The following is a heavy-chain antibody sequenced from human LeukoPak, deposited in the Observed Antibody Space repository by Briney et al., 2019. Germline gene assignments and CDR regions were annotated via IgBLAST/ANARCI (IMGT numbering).Heavy chain of an antibody. CDR2: ISAYNGNT. V-gene: IGHV1-18*01. CDR3: ARTLSTMVRGVRYSYFDY. Sequence: ASVEVSCKASGYTFTSYGISWVRQAPGQGLEWMGWISAYNGNTNYAQKLQGRVTMTTDTSTSTAYMELRSLRSDDTAVYYCARTLSTMVRGVRYSYFDYWGQGTLVTVSS. CDR1: GYTFTSYG. D-gene: IGHD3-10*01. J-gene: IGHJ4*02.